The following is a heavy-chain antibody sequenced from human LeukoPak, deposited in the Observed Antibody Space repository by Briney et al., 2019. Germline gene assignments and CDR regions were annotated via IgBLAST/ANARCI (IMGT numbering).Heavy chain of an antibody. J-gene: IGHJ3*02. V-gene: IGHV3-48*04. D-gene: IGHD5-24*01. CDR3: ARNPGDGYNYDAFDI. Sequence: GGSLRLSCAASGFNFSSYSMNWVRQAPGKGLEWVSYISSSSSTIYYADSVKGRFTISRDNAKNSLYLQMNSLRAEDTAVYYCARNPGDGYNYDAFDIWGQGTMVTVSS. CDR2: ISSSSSTI. CDR1: GFNFSSYS.